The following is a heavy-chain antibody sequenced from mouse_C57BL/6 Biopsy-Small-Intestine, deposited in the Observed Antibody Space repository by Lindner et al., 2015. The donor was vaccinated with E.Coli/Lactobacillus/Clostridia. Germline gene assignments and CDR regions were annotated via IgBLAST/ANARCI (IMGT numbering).Heavy chain of an antibody. J-gene: IGHJ3*01. Sequence: VQLQESGAELVRPGASVKLSCTASGFNIKEYYMHWVKQRTEKGLVWIGRIDPEDGEVKYAPKFQGKATMTVDTSSNIAYLQLSSLTSEDTAVYYCAPGFAYWGQGTLVTVSA. CDR1: GFNIKEYY. V-gene: IGHV14-2*01. CDR2: IDPEDGEV. CDR3: APGFAY.